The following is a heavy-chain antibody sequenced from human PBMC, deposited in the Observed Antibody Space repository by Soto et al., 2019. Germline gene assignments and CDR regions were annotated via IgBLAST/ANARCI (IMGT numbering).Heavy chain of an antibody. Sequence: GGSLRLSCAASGFTFSNYWMSWVRQAPGKGLKWVADIKQDGSEIYFVDSVEGRFTISRDNVEDSVYLQMNSLRAEDTAVYYCARGGRHCSGGGCYSNYYAMDVWGQGTTVTVSS. V-gene: IGHV3-7*01. D-gene: IGHD2-15*01. CDR1: GFTFSNYW. J-gene: IGHJ6*02. CDR3: ARGGRHCSGGGCYSNYYAMDV. CDR2: IKQDGSEI.